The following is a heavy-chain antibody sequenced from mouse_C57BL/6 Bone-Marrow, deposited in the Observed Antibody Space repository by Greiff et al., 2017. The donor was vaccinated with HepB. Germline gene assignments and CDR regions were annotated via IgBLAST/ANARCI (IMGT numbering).Heavy chain of an antibody. J-gene: IGHJ1*03. CDR2: IYPSDNET. CDR3: AFYYYGSSPGYFDV. D-gene: IGHD1-1*01. CDR1: GYTFTSYW. Sequence: QVQLQQPGAELVRPGSSVKLSCKASGYTFTSYWMDWVKQRPGQGLEWIGNIYPSDNETHYNQKFKDKAALTVDKSSSTAYMQLSSLTSEDSAVYYCAFYYYGSSPGYFDVWGTGTTVTVSS. V-gene: IGHV1-61*01.